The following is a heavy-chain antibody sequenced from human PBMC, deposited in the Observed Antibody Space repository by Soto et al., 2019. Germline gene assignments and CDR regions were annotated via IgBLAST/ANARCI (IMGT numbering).Heavy chain of an antibody. CDR2: IYYSGST. V-gene: IGHV4-59*01. CDR1: GGSISSYD. Sequence: PSETLSLTCTVSGGSISSYDWSWIRQPPGKGLEWIGYIYYSGSTNYNPSLKSRVTISVDTSKNQFSLKLSSVTAADTAVYYRARAGDSSGYYLGNFDYWGQGTLVTVSS. D-gene: IGHD3-22*01. CDR3: ARAGDSSGYYLGNFDY. J-gene: IGHJ4*02.